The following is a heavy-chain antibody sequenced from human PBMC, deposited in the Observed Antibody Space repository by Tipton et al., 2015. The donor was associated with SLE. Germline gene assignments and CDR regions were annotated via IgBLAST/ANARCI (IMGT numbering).Heavy chain of an antibody. Sequence: TLSLTCTVSGGSISSDDYYWSWIRQSPGKGLEWIAYIYYNGNTYYNPSLKSRVSISVDTSRTHFSLKITSLTAADTAVYFCARGHRPDPFDIWGQGTMVTVSS. CDR3: ARGHRPDPFDI. J-gene: IGHJ3*02. V-gene: IGHV4-30-4*01. CDR1: GGSISSDDYY. CDR2: IYYNGNT.